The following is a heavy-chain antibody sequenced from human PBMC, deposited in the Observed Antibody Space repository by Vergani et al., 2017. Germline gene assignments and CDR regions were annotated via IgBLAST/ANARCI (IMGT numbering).Heavy chain of an antibody. V-gene: IGHV3-21*04. J-gene: IGHJ3*02. Sequence: EVLLVESGGDLVQPGGSLRLSCAGSQISLSGYQMHWFRQAPGKGLEWVSSISNSATYVFYADAVKGRFTVSRDNAENSLFLQMDSLRVEDTAVYSCARLSLLATPDAFDSWGRGTMVSVFS. CDR2: ISNSATYV. CDR3: ARLSLLATPDAFDS. D-gene: IGHD3-3*02. CDR1: QISLSGYQ.